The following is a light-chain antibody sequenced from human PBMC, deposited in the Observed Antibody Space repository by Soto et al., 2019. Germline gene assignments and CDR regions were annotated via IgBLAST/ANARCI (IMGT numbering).Light chain of an antibody. CDR1: SSDVVGFNY. J-gene: IGLJ1*01. Sequence: QSVLTQPASVSGSPGQSITISCTGTSSDVVGFNYVSWYQQHPGKTPKLLIYEVRNRPSGVSNRFSGSKSGNTASLTISGLQAEDEADYYCSSYTSSSSGVFGTGTKGTVL. V-gene: IGLV2-14*01. CDR2: EVR. CDR3: SSYTSSSSGV.